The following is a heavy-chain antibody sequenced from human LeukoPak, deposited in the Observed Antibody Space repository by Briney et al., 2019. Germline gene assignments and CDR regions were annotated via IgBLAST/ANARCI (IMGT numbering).Heavy chain of an antibody. CDR2: ISFDGSNK. CDR3: ARRGVGAWFGLDY. Sequence: GGSLRLSCAASGFTFSNYAMHWVRQAPGKGLEWVAVISFDGSNKYYADSVKGRFTISRDNSKTTLYLQMNSLRSEDTAVYSCARRGVGAWFGLDYWGQGTLVNVSS. CDR1: GFTFSNYA. V-gene: IGHV3-30*04. D-gene: IGHD3-10*01. J-gene: IGHJ4*02.